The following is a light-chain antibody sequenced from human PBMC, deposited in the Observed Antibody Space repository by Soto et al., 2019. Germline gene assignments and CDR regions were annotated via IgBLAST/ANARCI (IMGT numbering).Light chain of an antibody. V-gene: IGKV3-20*01. CDR3: QQFSSYPLT. CDR2: GAS. J-gene: IGKJ4*01. Sequence: EIVLTQSPGTLSLSPGERATLSCRASQSFSRSFLAWHQQKPGQAPRLLIYGASSRAAGIPDRFSGSGSGTGFTLTISRLEPEDFAVYYCQQFSSYPLTFGGGTKVDIK. CDR1: QSFSRSF.